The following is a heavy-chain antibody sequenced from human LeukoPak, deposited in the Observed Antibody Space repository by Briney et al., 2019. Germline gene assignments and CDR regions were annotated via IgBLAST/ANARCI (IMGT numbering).Heavy chain of an antibody. Sequence: WGSLRLSCAASGFTFSSYWLNWVRQAPGKGLEWVSSISSSSAYIYYADSVKGRFTISRDNAKNSLYLQMNSLRAEDTAVYYCARDSGVWDSIDYWGQGTLVTVSS. CDR3: ARDSGVWDSIDY. CDR1: GFTFSSYW. CDR2: ISSSSAYI. J-gene: IGHJ4*02. V-gene: IGHV3-21*01. D-gene: IGHD3-10*01.